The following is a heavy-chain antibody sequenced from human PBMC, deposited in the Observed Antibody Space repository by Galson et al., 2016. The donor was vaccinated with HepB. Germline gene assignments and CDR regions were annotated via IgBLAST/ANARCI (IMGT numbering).Heavy chain of an antibody. D-gene: IGHD2-21*01. Sequence: SLRLSCAGHGFNIRSCWMRWVRQVPGRRPVWVARINTDGNKIAYADSVKGRFIISRDNTKNTLYLQANRLRVEDTAVYYCVRDLPGTYYYGMDVWGKGTTVIVSS. CDR3: VRDLPGTYYYGMDV. CDR2: INTDGNKI. V-gene: IGHV3-74*03. CDR1: GFNIRSCW. J-gene: IGHJ6*04.